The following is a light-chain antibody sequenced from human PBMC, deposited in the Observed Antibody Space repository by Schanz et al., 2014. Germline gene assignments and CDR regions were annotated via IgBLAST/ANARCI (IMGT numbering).Light chain of an antibody. CDR1: QSVSRY. CDR3: QQRSNWPRLT. CDR2: AAS. J-gene: IGKJ4*01. V-gene: IGKV3-11*01. Sequence: ELVLTQSPGTLSLSPGERATLSCRASQSVSRYLAWYQQKPGQAPRLVLYAASTRATGIPDRFSGGGSGTDFTLTISRLEPEDFAVYYCQQRSNWPRLTFGGGTKVEIK.